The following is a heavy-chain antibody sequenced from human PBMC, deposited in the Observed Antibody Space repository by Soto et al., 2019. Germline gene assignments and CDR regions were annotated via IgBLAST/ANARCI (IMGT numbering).Heavy chain of an antibody. Sequence: PWATLSLTCTVSGGSISSYYWSWIRQPPGKGLEWIGYIYYSGSTNYNPSLKSRVTISVDTSKNQFSLKLSSVTAADTAVYYCASSPYYYDSSGYYWGQGTLVTVSS. D-gene: IGHD3-22*01. CDR2: IYYSGST. CDR1: GGSISSYY. CDR3: ASSPYYYDSSGYY. J-gene: IGHJ4*02. V-gene: IGHV4-59*01.